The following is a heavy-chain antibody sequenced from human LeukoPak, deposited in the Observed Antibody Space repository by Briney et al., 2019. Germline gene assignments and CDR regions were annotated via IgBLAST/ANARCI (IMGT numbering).Heavy chain of an antibody. CDR1: GYTLTAYY. D-gene: IGHD2-2*01. CDR2: MNPYSGGT. V-gene: IGHV1-2*02. J-gene: IGHJ6*02. Sequence: ASVSLSCTASGYTLTAYYIHWVRQAPGQGLEWMGWMNPYSGGTNYAQKFRARVSMTTDTTINTAYLELTGLTSDDTALYYCARAERTVSGLDVWGQGTRVTLSS. CDR3: ARAERTVSGLDV.